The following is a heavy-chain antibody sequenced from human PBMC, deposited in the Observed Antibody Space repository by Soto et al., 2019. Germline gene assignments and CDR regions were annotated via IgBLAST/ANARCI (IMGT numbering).Heavy chain of an antibody. Sequence: QVLLVQSGAEAKKPAASVKVSCKASGYSFSTYGVSLVRQAPGQGLAWLGWLNTGDGSTASAQKLQGRISLTTVTSPTTAYMELRRLRSDDTAMYYCASGENDGSARDVFAHWGQGTLVTVSS. CDR3: ASGENDGSARDVFAH. D-gene: IGHD3-10*01. J-gene: IGHJ4*02. V-gene: IGHV1-18*04. CDR1: GYSFSTYG. CDR2: LNTGDGST.